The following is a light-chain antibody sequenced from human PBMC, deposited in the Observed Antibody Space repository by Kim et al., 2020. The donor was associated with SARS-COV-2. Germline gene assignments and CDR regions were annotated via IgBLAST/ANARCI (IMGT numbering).Light chain of an antibody. CDR1: QSIHGW. V-gene: IGKV1-5*01. Sequence: GDRFTITCRASQSIHGWLAWYKQKPGKAPNLLIYDASSLESGVPSSFNGSGSCTEFTLTINSLQPDNFATYFCQQSNSYPRTFCQG. J-gene: IGKJ2*01. CDR2: DAS. CDR3: QQSNSYPRT.